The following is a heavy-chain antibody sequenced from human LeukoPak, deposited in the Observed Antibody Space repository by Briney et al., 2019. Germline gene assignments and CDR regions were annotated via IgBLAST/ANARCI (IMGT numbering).Heavy chain of an antibody. CDR1: GFTFSSYA. J-gene: IGHJ4*02. CDR2: ISSNGGST. V-gene: IGHV3-64D*06. D-gene: IGHD6-19*01. Sequence: GGSLRLSSSASGFTFSSYAMHWVRQAPGKGLEYVSAISSNGGSTYYADSVKGRFTISRDNSKNTLYLQMSRLRAEDTAVYYCVKDLLPGYSSGWSMNYWGQGTLVTVSS. CDR3: VKDLLPGYSSGWSMNY.